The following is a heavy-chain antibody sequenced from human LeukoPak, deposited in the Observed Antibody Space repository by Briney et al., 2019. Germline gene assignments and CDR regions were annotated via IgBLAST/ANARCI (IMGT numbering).Heavy chain of an antibody. CDR1: GGTFSIYT. D-gene: IGHD1-26*01. CDR2: IIPILGIA. Sequence: GASVKVSCKASGGTFSIYTISWVRQAPGQGREWMGRIIPILGIANYAQKFQGRVTITADKSTSTAYMELSSLRSEDTAVYYCARSLVGAAPGYFDYWGQGTLVTVSS. J-gene: IGHJ4*02. V-gene: IGHV1-69*02. CDR3: ARSLVGAAPGYFDY.